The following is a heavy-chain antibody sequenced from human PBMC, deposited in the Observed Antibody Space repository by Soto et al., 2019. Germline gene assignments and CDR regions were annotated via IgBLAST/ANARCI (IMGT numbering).Heavy chain of an antibody. D-gene: IGHD3-3*01. CDR1: GGSISSGDYY. V-gene: IGHV4-30-4*01. CDR3: ARVNYDFWSGYPIGMDV. Sequence: SETLSLTCTVSGGSISSGDYYWSWIRQPPGKGLEWIGYIYYSGSTYYHPSLKSRVTISVDTSKNQFSLKLISVTAADTAVYYCARVNYDFWSGYPIGMDVWGQGTTVTVSS. CDR2: IYYSGST. J-gene: IGHJ6*02.